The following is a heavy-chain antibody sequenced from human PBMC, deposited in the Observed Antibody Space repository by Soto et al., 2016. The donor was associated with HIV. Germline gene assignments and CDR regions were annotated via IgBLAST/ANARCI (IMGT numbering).Heavy chain of an antibody. CDR2: IRSKANSYAT. CDR3: TRDGGTYNWLDS. Sequence: EVQLVESGGGLVQPGGSLKLSCAASGFTFSGSAMHWVRQASGKGLEWVGRIRSKANSYATAYAASVKGRFTISRDDSKNTAYLQMNSLKSEDTAIYYCTRDGGTYNWLDSWGQGTLVTVSS. CDR1: GFTFSGSA. J-gene: IGHJ5*01. D-gene: IGHD1-26*01. V-gene: IGHV3-73*01.